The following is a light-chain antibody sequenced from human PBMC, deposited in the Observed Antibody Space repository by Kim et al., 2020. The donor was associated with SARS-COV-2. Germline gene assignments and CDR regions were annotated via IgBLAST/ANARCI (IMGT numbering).Light chain of an antibody. J-gene: IGLJ3*02. Sequence: SYELTQPPSLSVSPGQTATITCSGDKLGNQYTSWYQQKPGQSPVLVIYQDAWRPSGIPERFSGSSTGNTATLTIRGTEAIDEADYYCQAWDSTTAVVFGG. CDR2: QDA. V-gene: IGLV3-1*01. CDR1: KLGNQY. CDR3: QAWDSTTAVV.